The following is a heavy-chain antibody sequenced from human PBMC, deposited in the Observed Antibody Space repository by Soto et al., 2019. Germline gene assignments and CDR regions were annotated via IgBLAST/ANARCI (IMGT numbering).Heavy chain of an antibody. CDR2: LTESGGST. CDR1: GFNFRSYA. CDR3: AKDSEGKGHDYGDYGPLLSHLPPHFDY. V-gene: IGHV3-23*01. Sequence: EVQVLESGGGLVQPGGSLRLSCVASGFNFRSYAMSWVRQAPGKGLEWVSSLTESGGSTYYADSVEGRFTISRDNYKNTLYLQMNSLRAEDTAVYYCAKDSEGKGHDYGDYGPLLSHLPPHFDYWGQGTLVTVSS. J-gene: IGHJ4*02. D-gene: IGHD4-17*01.